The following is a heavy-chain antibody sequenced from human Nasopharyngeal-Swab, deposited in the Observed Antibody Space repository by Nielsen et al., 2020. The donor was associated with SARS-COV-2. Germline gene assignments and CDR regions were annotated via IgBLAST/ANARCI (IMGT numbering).Heavy chain of an antibody. Sequence: GESLKISCAASGFTFSSYAMSWVRQATGKGLEWVSAIGTAGDPYYPGSVKGRFTISRENAKNSLYLQMNSLRAGDTAVYYCARGAYCGGDCYSDYYYYMDVWGKGTTVTVSS. D-gene: IGHD2-21*02. J-gene: IGHJ6*03. CDR2: IGTAGDP. CDR1: GFTFSSYA. V-gene: IGHV3-13*05. CDR3: ARGAYCGGDCYSDYYYYMDV.